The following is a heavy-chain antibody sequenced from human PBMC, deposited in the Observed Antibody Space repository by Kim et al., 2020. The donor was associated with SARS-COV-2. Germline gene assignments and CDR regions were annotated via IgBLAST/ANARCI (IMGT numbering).Heavy chain of an antibody. CDR2: IYYSGST. J-gene: IGHJ6*02. V-gene: IGHV4-31*03. CDR1: GGSISSGGYY. CDR3: ARDSTQSGYYYYGMDV. Sequence: SETLSLTCTVSGGSISSGGYYWSWLRQLPGKGLEWIGYIYYSGSTYYNPSLKSRVTISVDTSKNQFSLKLSSVTAADTAVYYCARDSTQSGYYYYGMDVWGQGTTVSLSS. D-gene: IGHD6-25*01.